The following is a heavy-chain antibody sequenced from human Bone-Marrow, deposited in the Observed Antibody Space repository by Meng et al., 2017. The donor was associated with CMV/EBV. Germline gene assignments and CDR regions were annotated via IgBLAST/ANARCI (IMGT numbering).Heavy chain of an antibody. Sequence: GRSLRLSCAASGFTFSSYGMHWVRQAPGKGLEWVAFIRYDGNNKYYADSVKGRFTISRDNSKNTLYLQMNRLRAEDTAVYYCAKDLPTKYNWQLAPPGYWGQGTLVTVSS. J-gene: IGHJ4*02. CDR1: GFTFSSYG. D-gene: IGHD1-20*01. V-gene: IGHV3-30*02. CDR3: AKDLPTKYNWQLAPPGY. CDR2: IRYDGNNK.